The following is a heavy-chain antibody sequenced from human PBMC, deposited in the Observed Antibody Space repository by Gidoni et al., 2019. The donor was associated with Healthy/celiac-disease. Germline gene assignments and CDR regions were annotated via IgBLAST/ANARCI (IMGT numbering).Heavy chain of an antibody. CDR1: GFTCSNAW. D-gene: IGHD3-9*01. J-gene: IGHJ6*02. CDR3: TAQLRYFDWSTSSYGMDV. Sequence: EVQLVESGGGLVKPGGSLRLSCAASGFTCSNAWMSWVRQAPGKGLEWVGRIKSKTDGGTTDYAAPVKGRFTISRDDSKNTLYLQMNSLKTEDTAVYYCTAQLRYFDWSTSSYGMDVWGQGTTVTVSS. CDR2: IKSKTDGGTT. V-gene: IGHV3-15*01.